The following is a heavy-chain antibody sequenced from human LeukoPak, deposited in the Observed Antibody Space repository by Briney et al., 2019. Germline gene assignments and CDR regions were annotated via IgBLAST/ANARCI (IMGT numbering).Heavy chain of an antibody. CDR1: GGSISSGGYY. CDR2: IYYSGST. CDR3: ARDTGYSYGYYYYGMDV. V-gene: IGHV4-61*08. Sequence: PSQTLSLTCTVSGGSISSGGYYWSWIRQPPGKGLEWIGYIYYSGSTNYNPSLKSRVTISVDTSKNQFSLKLSSVTAADTAVYYCARDTGYSYGYYYYGMDVWGQGTTVTVSS. D-gene: IGHD5-18*01. J-gene: IGHJ6*02.